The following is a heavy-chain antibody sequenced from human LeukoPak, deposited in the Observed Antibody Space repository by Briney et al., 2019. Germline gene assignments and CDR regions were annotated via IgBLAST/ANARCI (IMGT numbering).Heavy chain of an antibody. Sequence: SGTLSLTCAVSGGSISSGGYSWSWIRQPPGKGLEWIGYIYHSGSTYYNPSLKSRVTISVDRSKNQFSLKLSSVTAADTAVYYCAGSKEYSYYFDYWGQGTLVTVSS. J-gene: IGHJ4*02. CDR3: AGSKEYSYYFDY. D-gene: IGHD2-15*01. V-gene: IGHV4-30-2*01. CDR2: IYHSGST. CDR1: GGSISSGGYS.